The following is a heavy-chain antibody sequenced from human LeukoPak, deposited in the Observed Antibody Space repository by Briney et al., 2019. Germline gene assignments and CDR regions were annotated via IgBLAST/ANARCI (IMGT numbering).Heavy chain of an antibody. CDR3: RGYCSGGTCSFDY. V-gene: IGHV3-23*01. J-gene: IGHJ4*02. CDR2: ISGNGDIT. D-gene: IGHD2-15*01. Sequence: PGGSLRLSCAASGFTFSSYAMTWVRQAPGKGLEWVSDISGNGDITYYADSVKGRFTISRDNSKNTLYLQMNGLRAEDTAVYHCRGYCSGGTCSFDYWGQGTLVTVSS. CDR1: GFTFSSYA.